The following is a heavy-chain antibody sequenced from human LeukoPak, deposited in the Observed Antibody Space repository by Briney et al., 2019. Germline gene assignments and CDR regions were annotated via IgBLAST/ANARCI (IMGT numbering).Heavy chain of an antibody. CDR2: ISSGSSYT. CDR3: ARGARALMNTLDY. V-gene: IGHV3-11*06. D-gene: IGHD3-16*01. CDR1: GFTFSEYY. Sequence: GGSLRLSCAASGFTFSEYYMSWIRQAPGKGLEWVSSISSGSSYTNHTDSVKGRFSISRDNTKNSVDLQMISLTAEDTAVYYCARGARALMNTLDYWGQGTLVTVSS. J-gene: IGHJ4*02.